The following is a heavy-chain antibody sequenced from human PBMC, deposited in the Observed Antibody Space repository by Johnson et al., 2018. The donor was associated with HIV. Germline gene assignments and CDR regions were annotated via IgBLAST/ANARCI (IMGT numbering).Heavy chain of an antibody. CDR2: ISGSGHTT. D-gene: IGHD5-12*01. CDR3: TKGGGYSGYEDSDGFEM. CDR1: RFTFNDYA. Sequence: VQLVESRGVLVQPGGSLRLSCAASRFTFNDYAMNWVRQAPGMGLEWVSTISGSGHTTYYADSVKGRFTISRDNSKNTLYLQMNSLRVEDTAVYYCTKGGGYSGYEDSDGFEMWGLGTVVAVSS. J-gene: IGHJ3*02. V-gene: IGHV3-23*04.